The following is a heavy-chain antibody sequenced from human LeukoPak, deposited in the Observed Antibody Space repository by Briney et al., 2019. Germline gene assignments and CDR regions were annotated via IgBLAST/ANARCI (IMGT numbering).Heavy chain of an antibody. J-gene: IGHJ5*02. CDR3: ARAVFDYGGNWFDP. CDR1: GGTFSSYA. Sequence: GASVKVSCKASGGTFSSYAISWVRQAPGQGLEWMGRIIPILGIANYAQKFQGRVTITADKSTSTAYMELSSLRSEDTAVYYCARAVFDYGGNWFDPWGQGTLVTVSS. V-gene: IGHV1-69*04. CDR2: IIPILGIA. D-gene: IGHD4-23*01.